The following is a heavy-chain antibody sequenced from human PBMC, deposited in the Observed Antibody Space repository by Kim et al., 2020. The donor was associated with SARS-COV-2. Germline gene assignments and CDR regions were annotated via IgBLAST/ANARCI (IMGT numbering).Heavy chain of an antibody. D-gene: IGHD3-9*01. J-gene: IGHJ4*02. Sequence: YTPPLKGRVTISVDTAKNQFSLKLSSVTAAGTAVYYCARYYDILTGFDYWGQGTLVTVSS. CDR3: ARYYDILTGFDY. V-gene: IGHV4-30-2*05.